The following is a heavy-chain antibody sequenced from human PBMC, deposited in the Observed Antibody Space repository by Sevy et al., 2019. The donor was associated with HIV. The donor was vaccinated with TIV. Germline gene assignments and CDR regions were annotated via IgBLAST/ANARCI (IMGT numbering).Heavy chain of an antibody. CDR2: LSCGCGEI. CDR1: GFTFSKYS. J-gene: IGHJ4*02. V-gene: IGHV3-23*01. D-gene: IGHD2-8*01. Sequence: GGSLRLSCAASGFTFSKYSMSWVRQPPGKGLEWVSTLSCGCGEINYADSVKGRFTISRDNSKSSVYLQMNNLRPEDTAVYYCAREGCTKPHDYWGQGTLVTVSS. CDR3: AREGCTKPHDY.